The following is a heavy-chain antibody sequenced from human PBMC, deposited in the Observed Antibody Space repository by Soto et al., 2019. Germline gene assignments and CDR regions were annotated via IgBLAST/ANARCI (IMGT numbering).Heavy chain of an antibody. Sequence: GESLKISCKGSGYSFTIYWIGWVRQMPGKGLEWMGIIYPVDSDTRYSPSFQGQVTISADESISTAYLQWSSLKASDPAMYYCARHGPRVYYDNSDYYYYGMDVWGQGTTVTVSS. V-gene: IGHV5-51*01. CDR1: GYSFTIYW. D-gene: IGHD3-22*01. CDR2: IYPVDSDT. CDR3: ARHGPRVYYDNSDYYYYGMDV. J-gene: IGHJ6*02.